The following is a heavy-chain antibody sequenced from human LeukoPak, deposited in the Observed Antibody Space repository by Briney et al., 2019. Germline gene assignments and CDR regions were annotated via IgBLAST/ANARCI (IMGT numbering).Heavy chain of an antibody. J-gene: IGHJ4*02. V-gene: IGHV4-39*07. CDR3: ARAAFYSSSTYFDY. Sequence: PSETLSLTCTVSGGSISSSSYYWGWIRQPPGKGLEWIGSIYYSGSTYYNPSLKSRVTISVDTSKNQFSLKLSSVTAADTAVYYCARAAFYSSSTYFDYWGQGTLVTDSS. D-gene: IGHD6-13*01. CDR2: IYYSGST. CDR1: GGSISSSSYY.